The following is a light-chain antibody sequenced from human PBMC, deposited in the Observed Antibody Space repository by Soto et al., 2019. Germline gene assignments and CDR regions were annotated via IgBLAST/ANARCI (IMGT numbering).Light chain of an antibody. CDR1: QSVSRY. CDR2: DAS. V-gene: IGKV3-11*01. CDR3: QQRSSWPIT. J-gene: IGKJ5*01. Sequence: EVVLTQSPATLSSFPGDRATLSCRASQSVSRYLAWYQQKPGQAPRLLIYDASNRATGIPARFSGSGSGTDFTLTISSLEPEDFAVYYCQQRSSWPITFGQGTRLEIK.